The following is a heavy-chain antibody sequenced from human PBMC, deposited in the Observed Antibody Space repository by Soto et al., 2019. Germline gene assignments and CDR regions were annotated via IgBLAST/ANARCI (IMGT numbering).Heavy chain of an antibody. V-gene: IGHV3-72*01. Sequence: PGGALRTPRSGPGITLSDHYIEWVRQAPGKGLEWVGRSRDKPQGYSTAYAASVKGRFNTTRDESKNTAYLQMNSLKTDDTAVYYCVRATYFSESSGYNRCLDYWGQGTLVTVSS. CDR2: SRDKPQGYST. D-gene: IGHD3-22*01. CDR3: VRATYFSESSGYNRCLDY. J-gene: IGHJ4*02. CDR1: GITLSDHY.